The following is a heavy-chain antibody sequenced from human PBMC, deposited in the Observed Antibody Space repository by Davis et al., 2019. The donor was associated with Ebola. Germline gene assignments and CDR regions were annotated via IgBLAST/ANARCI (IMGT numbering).Heavy chain of an antibody. D-gene: IGHD4-11*01. V-gene: IGHV4-4*09. J-gene: IGHJ4*02. Sequence: SETLSLTCTVSGGSISSYYWGWIRQPPGKGLEWIGYIFSSGSTYYNPSLKSRVTISVDTSKNQFSLKLSSVTAAGTAVYYCARTMTTVTASDYWGQGTLVTVSS. CDR1: GGSISSYY. CDR2: IFSSGST. CDR3: ARTMTTVTASDY.